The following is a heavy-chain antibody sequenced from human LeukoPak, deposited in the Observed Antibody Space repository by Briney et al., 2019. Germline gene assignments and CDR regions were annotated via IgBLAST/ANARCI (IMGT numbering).Heavy chain of an antibody. CDR2: INHSGST. J-gene: IGHJ4*02. D-gene: IGHD1-26*01. CDR3: ARGRRSRIPLGAFDY. CDR1: GGSFSGYY. V-gene: IGHV4-34*01. Sequence: SETLSLTCAVDGGSFSGYYWSWIRQPPGKGLERIGQINHSGSTNYNPSLKSRVTISVDTSKNQFSLKLSSVTAADTAVYYCARGRRSRIPLGAFDYWGQGTLVTVSS.